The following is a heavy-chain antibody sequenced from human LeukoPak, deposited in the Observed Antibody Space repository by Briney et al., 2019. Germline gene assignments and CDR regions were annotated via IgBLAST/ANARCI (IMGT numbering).Heavy chain of an antibody. D-gene: IGHD3-3*01. CDR3: ARFGGPHAFDI. Sequence: SETLSLTCTVSGGSIRRSTYYWGWIRQPPGKGLEWIGSFYYSGSTYYNPSLQSRVTISVDTSKNKFSLTLSSVTAADTAVYYCARFGGPHAFDIWGQGTMVTVSS. J-gene: IGHJ3*02. CDR1: GGSIRRSTYY. V-gene: IGHV4-39*07. CDR2: FYYSGST.